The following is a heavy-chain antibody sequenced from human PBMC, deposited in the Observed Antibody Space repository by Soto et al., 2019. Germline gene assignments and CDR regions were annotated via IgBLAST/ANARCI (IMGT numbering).Heavy chain of an antibody. CDR2: INPSGGST. J-gene: IGHJ4*02. CDR1: GYTFTSYY. Sequence: ASVKVSCKASGYTFTSYYMHWVRQAPGQGLEWMGIINPSGGSTSYAQKFQGRVTMTRDTSTSTVYMELSSLRSEDTAVYYCSYYYDSNGFYFDFWGQGSLVTVSS. D-gene: IGHD3-22*01. CDR3: SYYYDSNGFYFDF. V-gene: IGHV1-46*01.